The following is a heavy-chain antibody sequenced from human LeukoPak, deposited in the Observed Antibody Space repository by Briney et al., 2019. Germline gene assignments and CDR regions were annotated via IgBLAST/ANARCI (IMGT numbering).Heavy chain of an antibody. CDR2: ISSSSSYI. CDR1: GFTFSSYS. CDR3: ARDPHYDFWSGYYLEGY. J-gene: IGHJ4*02. D-gene: IGHD3-3*01. Sequence: GGSLRLSCAASGFTFSSYSMNWVRQAPGKGLEWVSYISSSSSYIYYADSVKGRFTISRDNAKNSLYLQMNSLRAEDTAVYYCARDPHYDFWSGYYLEGYWGQGTLVTVSS. V-gene: IGHV3-21*04.